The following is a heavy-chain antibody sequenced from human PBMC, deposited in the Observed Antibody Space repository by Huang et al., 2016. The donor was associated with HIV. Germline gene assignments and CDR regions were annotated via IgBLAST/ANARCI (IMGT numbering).Heavy chain of an antibody. CDR1: GYIFISYG. Sequence: QVQLVQSGAEVKKPGASVKVSCKASGYIFISYGISWVRQAPGQGLEGVGWISAYNGNTNYAQKLQGRVTMTTDTSTSTAYMELRSLRSDDTAVYYCASPSDYYDSSGYKPPVYYYGMDVWGQGTTVTVSS. D-gene: IGHD3-22*01. CDR3: ASPSDYYDSSGYKPPVYYYGMDV. V-gene: IGHV1-18*04. J-gene: IGHJ6*02. CDR2: ISAYNGNT.